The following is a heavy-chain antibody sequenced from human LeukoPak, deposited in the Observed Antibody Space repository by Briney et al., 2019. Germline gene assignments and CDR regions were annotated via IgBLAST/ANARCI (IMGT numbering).Heavy chain of an antibody. D-gene: IGHD3-10*01. Sequence: PSETLSLTCTVSGGSISGNSYFWGWIRQPPGKGLEWIASIYRSDNSYYNPSPKSRVAIAVDTSKNQFSLKLSSVTAADTAVYYCARAPMVRGVPTLDHWGQGTLVTVSS. CDR1: GGSISGNSYF. J-gene: IGHJ4*02. CDR3: ARAPMVRGVPTLDH. CDR2: IYRSDNS. V-gene: IGHV4-39*07.